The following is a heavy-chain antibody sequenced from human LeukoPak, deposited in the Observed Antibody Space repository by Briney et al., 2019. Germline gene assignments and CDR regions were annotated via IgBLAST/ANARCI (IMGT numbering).Heavy chain of an antibody. CDR1: GYTFTSYD. CDR2: MNPNSGNT. Sequence: ASVKVSCKASGYTFTSYDINWVRQATGQGLEWMGWMNPNSGNTGSAQRFQGRVTMTRNTSISTAYMELSSLRSEDTAVYYCARGIAARRGYYYMDVWGKGTTVTVSS. CDR3: ARGIAARRGYYYMDV. V-gene: IGHV1-8*01. J-gene: IGHJ6*03. D-gene: IGHD6-6*01.